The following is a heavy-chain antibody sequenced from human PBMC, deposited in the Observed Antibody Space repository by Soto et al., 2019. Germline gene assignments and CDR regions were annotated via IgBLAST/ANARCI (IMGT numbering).Heavy chain of an antibody. CDR3: AKDAPAYKFYGVDV. CDR1: GLSVSSNY. J-gene: IGHJ6*02. Sequence: EVQLVESGGGLIQPGGSLRLSCAASGLSVSSNYMTWVRQTPGKVLEWVSTIYPSGTTFYADTVKGRFAVSRDISNNTLYLETNSLRVEDTAVYYCAKDAPAYKFYGVDVWGLGTTVTVSS. V-gene: IGHV3-53*01. CDR2: IYPSGTT. D-gene: IGHD3-16*01.